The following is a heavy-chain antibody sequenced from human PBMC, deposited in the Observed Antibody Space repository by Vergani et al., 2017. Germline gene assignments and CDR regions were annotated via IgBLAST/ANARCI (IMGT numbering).Heavy chain of an antibody. CDR2: IYYSGTT. Sequence: QVQLEESGPGLVKPSETLSLTCTVSGGSFNTYYWSWVRQRPGMGLDWIGYIYYSGTTYYNPSLESRLTISLDTSENHLSLKVTSVTAADTAVYYCARQKDYYMDVWGKGATVTVS. V-gene: IGHV4-59*06. J-gene: IGHJ6*03. CDR1: GGSFNTYY. CDR3: ARQKDYYMDV.